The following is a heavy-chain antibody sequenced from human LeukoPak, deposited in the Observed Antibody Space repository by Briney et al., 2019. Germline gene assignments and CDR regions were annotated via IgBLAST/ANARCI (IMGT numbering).Heavy chain of an antibody. J-gene: IGHJ6*03. CDR2: IIPILGIA. Sequence: SVKVSCKASGGTFSSYTISWVRQAPGQGLEWMGRIIPILGIANYAQKFQGRVTITADKSTSTAYMELSSLRSEDTAVYYCARELVDYDFWSGYLTLDYYYYYYMDVWGKGTTVTVSS. V-gene: IGHV1-69*04. CDR3: ARELVDYDFWSGYLTLDYYYYYYMDV. D-gene: IGHD3-3*01. CDR1: GGTFSSYT.